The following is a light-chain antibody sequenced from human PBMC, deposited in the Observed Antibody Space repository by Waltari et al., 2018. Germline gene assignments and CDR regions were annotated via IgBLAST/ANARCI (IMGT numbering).Light chain of an antibody. Sequence: QSALTQPASVSGSPGQSITISCAGSSGDVGGYNYVSWYQQYPGNAPKLMIYDVNNRPSVGSDRFAGSKSGNTASLTISGLQGEDEADYYCSSYAGSNTYMIFGGGTKLTVL. V-gene: IGLV2-14*01. J-gene: IGLJ2*01. CDR3: SSYAGSNTYMI. CDR1: SGDVGGYNY. CDR2: DVN.